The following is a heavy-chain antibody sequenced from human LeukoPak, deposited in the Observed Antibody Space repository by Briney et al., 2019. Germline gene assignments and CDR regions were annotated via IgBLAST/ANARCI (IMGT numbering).Heavy chain of an antibody. V-gene: IGHV3-7*01. CDR3: VRGGNYYDGRPS. CDR1: GFTFDDYA. CDR2: IKEEGSEK. J-gene: IGHJ5*02. D-gene: IGHD3-16*01. Sequence: GGSLRLACAAYGFTFDDYAMHWVRQAPGKGLEWVASIKEEGSEKYYVDSVKGRFAISRDNAKKTLFLQMNSLRAEDTAVYYCVRGGNYYDGRPSWGQGTLVTVSS.